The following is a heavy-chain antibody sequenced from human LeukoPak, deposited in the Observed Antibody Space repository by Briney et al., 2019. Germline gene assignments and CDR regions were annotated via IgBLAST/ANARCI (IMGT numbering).Heavy chain of an antibody. CDR3: ARDRGYYDTSGYYGDAFDI. J-gene: IGHJ3*02. V-gene: IGHV4-38-2*02. Sequence: PSETLSLTCIVSGDSLSSGHYWGWIRQSPGKGLEWIGSVYYTGSTYYNPSLKSRVTISVDTSKNQFSLKLSSVTAADTAVYYCARDRGYYDTSGYYGDAFDIWGQGTKVTVSS. CDR2: VYYTGST. CDR1: GDSLSSGHY. D-gene: IGHD3-22*01.